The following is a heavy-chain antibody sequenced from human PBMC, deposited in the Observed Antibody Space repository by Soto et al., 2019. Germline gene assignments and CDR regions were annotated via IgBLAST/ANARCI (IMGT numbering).Heavy chain of an antibody. D-gene: IGHD5-12*01. Sequence: EVQLVESGGGLVKPGGSLRLSCAASGFTFSSYSMNWVRQAPGKGLEWVSSISSSTGYMYYADSVKGRFTISRDNAKNSLYLQMNSLRAEDTAVYYCAGDFRDGYYFDYWGQGTLVTVSS. CDR2: ISSSTGYM. V-gene: IGHV3-21*01. J-gene: IGHJ4*02. CDR1: GFTFSSYS. CDR3: AGDFRDGYYFDY.